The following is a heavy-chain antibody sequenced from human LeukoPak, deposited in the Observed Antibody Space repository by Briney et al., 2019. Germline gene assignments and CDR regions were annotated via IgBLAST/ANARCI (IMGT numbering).Heavy chain of an antibody. Sequence: GESLKISWKGSGYNFTNYWIGWVRPMPGKGLGWMGIIYPGDSDSRYSPSFQGQVTISADKSISTAYLQWSSLKASDTAMYYCARQSSSSNYGFDYWGQGTLVTVSS. D-gene: IGHD4-11*01. CDR1: GYNFTNYW. V-gene: IGHV5-51*01. CDR2: IYPGDSDS. CDR3: ARQSSSSNYGFDY. J-gene: IGHJ4*02.